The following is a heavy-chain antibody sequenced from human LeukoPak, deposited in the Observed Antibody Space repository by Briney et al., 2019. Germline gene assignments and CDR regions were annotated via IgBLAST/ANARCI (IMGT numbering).Heavy chain of an antibody. Sequence: ASVKVSRKASGYTFTSYGISWVRQALGQGLEWMGWISAYNGNTNYAQKLQGRVTMTTDTSTSTAYMELRSLRSDDTAVYYCARGPYFDWLGYYYYYMDVWGKGTTVTISS. CDR1: GYTFTSYG. J-gene: IGHJ6*03. CDR2: ISAYNGNT. D-gene: IGHD3-9*01. V-gene: IGHV1-18*01. CDR3: ARGPYFDWLGYYYYYMDV.